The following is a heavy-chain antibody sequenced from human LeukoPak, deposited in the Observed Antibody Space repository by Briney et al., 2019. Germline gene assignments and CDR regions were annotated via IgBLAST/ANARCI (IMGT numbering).Heavy chain of an antibody. D-gene: IGHD5-24*01. CDR2: IYYSGRT. CDR3: ARGIRWLQLSYFDY. Sequence: HPSQTLSLTCPVSGGSISSGVYYWSWIRQHPGKGLEWIGYIYYSGRTYYNSSLKSRVTISVDTSKNQLSLKLSSVTAADTAVYYCARGIRWLQLSYFDYWGQGTLVTVSS. V-gene: IGHV4-31*03. J-gene: IGHJ4*02. CDR1: GGSISSGVYY.